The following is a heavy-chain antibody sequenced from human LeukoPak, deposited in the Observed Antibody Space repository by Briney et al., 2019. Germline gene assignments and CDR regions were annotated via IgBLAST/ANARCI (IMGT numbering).Heavy chain of an antibody. D-gene: IGHD6-13*01. CDR2: IRYDGSNK. V-gene: IGHV3-30*02. CDR3: ARDGRPQSGSSWYKGGWFDP. CDR1: GFTFSSYG. Sequence: GGSLRLSCAASGFTFSSYGMHWVRQAPGKGLEWVAFIRYDGSNKYYADSVKGRFTISRDNSKNTLYLQMNSLRAEDTAVYYCARDGRPQSGSSWYKGGWFDPWGQGTLVTVSS. J-gene: IGHJ5*02.